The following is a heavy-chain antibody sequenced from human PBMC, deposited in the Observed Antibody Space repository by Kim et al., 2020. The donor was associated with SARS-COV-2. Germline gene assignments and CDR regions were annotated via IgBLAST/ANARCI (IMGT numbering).Heavy chain of an antibody. Sequence: NYNPSLKSRVTISVDTSKNQFSLKLSSVTAADTAVYYCAGYSGYERDSDYWGQGTLVTVSS. V-gene: IGHV4-34*01. CDR3: AGYSGYERDSDY. D-gene: IGHD5-12*01. J-gene: IGHJ4*02.